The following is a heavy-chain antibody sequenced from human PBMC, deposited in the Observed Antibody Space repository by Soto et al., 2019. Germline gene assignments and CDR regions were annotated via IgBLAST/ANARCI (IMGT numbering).Heavy chain of an antibody. J-gene: IGHJ4*02. CDR1: GGTFSSYT. D-gene: IGHD3-10*01. CDR3: AGGGEYGSGF. V-gene: IGHV1-69*02. CDR2: IIPILGIA. Sequence: QVQLVQSGAEVKKPGSSVKVSCKASGGTFSSYTISWVRQAPGQGLEWMGRIIPILGIANYAQKFQGRVTITAEKSTSTADMELSSLRSEDTAVYYCAGGGEYGSGFWGQGTLVTVSS.